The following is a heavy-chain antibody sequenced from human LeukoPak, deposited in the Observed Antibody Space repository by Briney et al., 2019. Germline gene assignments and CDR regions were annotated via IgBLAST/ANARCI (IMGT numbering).Heavy chain of an antibody. D-gene: IGHD4-17*01. CDR1: GFIFSSYG. CDR2: IQYDGSNK. J-gene: IGHJ4*02. V-gene: IGHV3-30*02. Sequence: GGSLRLSCVAPGFIFSSYGMHWVRQAPGKGLEWVAYIQYDGSNKQYADSVKGRFTISRDSSKSTLYLQMNSLRAEDTAVYYCARDDYGETFDYWGQGTLVTVSS. CDR3: ARDDYGETFDY.